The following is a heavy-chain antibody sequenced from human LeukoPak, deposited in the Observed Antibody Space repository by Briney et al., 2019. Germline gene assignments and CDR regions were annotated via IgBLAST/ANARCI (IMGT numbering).Heavy chain of an antibody. V-gene: IGHV3-48*02. CDR2: ITSSSSTL. D-gene: IGHD2-15*01. Sequence: TGGSLRLSCAASGFTFSTYSMNWVRQAPGKGLEWVSDITSSSSTLHYADSVKGRFAISRDNAKNSLYLQMNSLRDEDTAVYYCARESLQCNGDTCYSSYYFDYWGQGTLVTVSS. CDR1: GFTFSTYS. J-gene: IGHJ4*02. CDR3: ARESLQCNGDTCYSSYYFDY.